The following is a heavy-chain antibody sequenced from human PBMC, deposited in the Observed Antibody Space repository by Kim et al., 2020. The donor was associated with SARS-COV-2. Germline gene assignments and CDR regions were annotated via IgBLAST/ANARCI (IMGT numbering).Heavy chain of an antibody. D-gene: IGHD2-2*01. J-gene: IGHJ4*02. CDR3: ARDASYCSSTSCHLGY. Sequence: SVKGSFTISRDNSKNTLYLQMNSLRAEDTAVYYCARDASYCSSTSCHLGYWGQGTLVTVSS. V-gene: IGHV3-66*01.